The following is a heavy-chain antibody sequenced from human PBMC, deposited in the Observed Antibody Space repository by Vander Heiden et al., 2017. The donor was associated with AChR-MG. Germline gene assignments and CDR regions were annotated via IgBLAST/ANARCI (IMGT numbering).Heavy chain of an antibody. D-gene: IGHD3-9*01. J-gene: IGHJ4*02. CDR3: ARDLKDWF. CDR2: RRRDGRTT. V-gene: IGHV3-74*03. Sequence: EVQLVESGGGLVQPGGSLRLSCAASGFTFRTYWMHWVRQVPGKGPVWVSGRRRDGRTTVYADPVKGRLIISRDKEKKTLYLQMNSLRAEDTAVYYCARDLKDWFWGQGTLGTVSS. CDR1: GFTFRTYW.